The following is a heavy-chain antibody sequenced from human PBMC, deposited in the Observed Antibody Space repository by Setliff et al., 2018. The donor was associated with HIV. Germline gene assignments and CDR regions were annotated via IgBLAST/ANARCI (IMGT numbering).Heavy chain of an antibody. CDR2: FPYSVIT. Sequence: PSETLSLTCTVSGASISGFYWSWIRQPPGKGLEWIGYFPYSVITNYNPPLKSRVTISVDTSKNQFSLNLNSVTAADTAVYYCAIDYTNAFDSWGQGTMVT. CDR3: AIDYTNAFDS. D-gene: IGHD3-16*01. V-gene: IGHV4-59*01. CDR1: GASISGFY. J-gene: IGHJ3*02.